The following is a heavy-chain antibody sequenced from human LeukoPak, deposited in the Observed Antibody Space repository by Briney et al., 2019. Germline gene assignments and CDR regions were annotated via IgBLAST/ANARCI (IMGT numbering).Heavy chain of an antibody. Sequence: GGSLRLSCAASGFTFSSYSMNRVRQAPGKGLEWVSSISSSSSYIYYADSVKGRFTISRDNAKNSLYLQMNSLRAEDTAVYYCARDTTITTALDYWGQGTLVTVSS. CDR2: ISSSSSYI. J-gene: IGHJ4*02. D-gene: IGHD2/OR15-2a*01. V-gene: IGHV3-21*01. CDR1: GFTFSSYS. CDR3: ARDTTITTALDY.